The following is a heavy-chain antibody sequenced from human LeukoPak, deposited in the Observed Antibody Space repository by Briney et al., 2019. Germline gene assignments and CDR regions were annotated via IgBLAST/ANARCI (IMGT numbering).Heavy chain of an antibody. CDR3: ARNYYGSGIYYYYYMDV. CDR2: IYYSGST. V-gene: IGHV4-59*08. Sequence: SETLSLTCTVSGGSISSYYWSWIRQPPGKGLEWIGYIYYSGSTNYNPSLKSRVTISVDTSKNQFSLKLSSVTAADTAVYYCARNYYGSGIYYYYYMDVWGKGTTVTISS. CDR1: GGSISSYY. J-gene: IGHJ6*03. D-gene: IGHD3-10*01.